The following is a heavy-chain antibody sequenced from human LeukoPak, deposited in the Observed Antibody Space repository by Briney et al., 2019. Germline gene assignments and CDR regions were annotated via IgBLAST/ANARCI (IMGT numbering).Heavy chain of an antibody. D-gene: IGHD6-19*01. CDR2: IYHSGST. Sequence: SETLSLTRTVSGYSISSGYYWGWIRQPPGKGLEWIGSIYHSGSTYYNPSLKSRVTISVDTSKNQFSLKLSSVTAADTAVYYCARDDTGYSSGWSKDFDYWGQGTLVTVSS. V-gene: IGHV4-38-2*02. J-gene: IGHJ4*02. CDR1: GYSISSGYY. CDR3: ARDDTGYSSGWSKDFDY.